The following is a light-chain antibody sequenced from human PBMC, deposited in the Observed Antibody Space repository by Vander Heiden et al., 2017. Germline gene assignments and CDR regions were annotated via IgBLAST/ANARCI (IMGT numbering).Light chain of an antibody. CDR1: QTISTW. CDR2: RAS. CDR3: HQYDSYTPRT. V-gene: IGKV1-5*03. Sequence: DIQMTQSPSTLAASIGDRVTITCRASQTISTWLAWYQHKPGEAPKLLIYRASSLESGVPSRFSGSGSGTEFTLTISSLQPDDFATYYCHQYDSYTPRTFGPGTKVEVK. J-gene: IGKJ1*01.